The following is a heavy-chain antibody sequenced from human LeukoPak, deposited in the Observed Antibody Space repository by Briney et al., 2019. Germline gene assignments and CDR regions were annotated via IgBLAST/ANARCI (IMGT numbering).Heavy chain of an antibody. D-gene: IGHD4-11*01. Sequence: ASVKVSCKASGYTFTGYYMHWVRQAPGQGLEWMGWINPNSGGTSYAQKFQGRVTMTRDTSISTAYMELSSLRSEDTAVYYCARGLLSFMRSDYSNYWDNWFDPWGQGTLVTVSS. CDR2: INPNSGGT. CDR1: GYTFTGYY. CDR3: ARGLLSFMRSDYSNYWDNWFDP. V-gene: IGHV1-2*02. J-gene: IGHJ5*02.